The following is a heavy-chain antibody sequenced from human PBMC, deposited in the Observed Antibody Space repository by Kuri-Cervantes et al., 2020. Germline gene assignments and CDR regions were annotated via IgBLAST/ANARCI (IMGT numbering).Heavy chain of an antibody. J-gene: IGHJ4*02. CDR1: GFTFSSYS. D-gene: IGHD3-22*01. CDR3: ARERLLVVQAR. V-gene: IGHV3-48*01. Sequence: GGSLRLSCAASGFTFSSYSMNWVRQAPGKGLGWVSYISSSSSTIYYADSVKGRFTITRDTDKNSVSLQMNSLRAEDTAVYYCARERLLVVQARWGQGTLVTVSS. CDR2: ISSSSSTI.